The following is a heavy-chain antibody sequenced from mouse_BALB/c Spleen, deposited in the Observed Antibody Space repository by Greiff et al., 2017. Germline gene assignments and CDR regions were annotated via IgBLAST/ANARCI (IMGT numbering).Heavy chain of an antibody. CDR2: IRSKSNNYAT. CDR1: GFTFNTNA. J-gene: IGHJ2*01. V-gene: IGHV10S3*01. Sequence: DAGGGLVQPKGSLKLSCAASGFTFNTNAMNWVRQAPGKGLEWVARIRSKSNNYATYYADSVKDRFTISRDDSQSMLYLQMNNLKTEDTAMYYCVRGVDYWGQGTTLTVSS. CDR3: VRGVDY.